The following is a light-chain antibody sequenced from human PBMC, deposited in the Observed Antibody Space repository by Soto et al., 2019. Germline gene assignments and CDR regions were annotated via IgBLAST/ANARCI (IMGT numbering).Light chain of an antibody. V-gene: IGKV1-5*03. J-gene: IGKJ1*01. Sequence: DIQMTQSPSTLSASVGDRVTITCRASQSTSSWLAWYQQKPGKAPKVLIYKASSLESGVPSRFSGSGSGTEFTLTISSLQPDDFAIYYCQQYGSYPVTFGQGTKVEIK. CDR3: QQYGSYPVT. CDR1: QSTSSW. CDR2: KAS.